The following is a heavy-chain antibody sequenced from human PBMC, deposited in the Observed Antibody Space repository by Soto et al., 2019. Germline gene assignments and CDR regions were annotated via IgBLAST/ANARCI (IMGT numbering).Heavy chain of an antibody. J-gene: IGHJ4*02. V-gene: IGHV4-34*01. D-gene: IGHD1-26*01. CDR2: INHSGST. CDR1: GGSFSGYY. CDR3: ARGRRHARSGGVDY. Sequence: SETLSLTCAVYGGSFSGYYWSWIRQPPGKGLEWIGEINHSGSTNYNPSLKSRVTISVDTSKNQFSLKLSSVTAADTAVYYCARGRRHARSGGVDYWGQGTLVTVSS.